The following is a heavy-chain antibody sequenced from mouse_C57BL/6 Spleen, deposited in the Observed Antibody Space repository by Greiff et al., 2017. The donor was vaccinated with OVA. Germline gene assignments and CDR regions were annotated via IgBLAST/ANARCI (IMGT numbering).Heavy chain of an antibody. V-gene: IGHV6-3*01. D-gene: IGHD1-1*01. Sequence: EVQLVESGGGLVQPGGSMKLSCVASGFTFSNYWMNWVRQSPEKGLEWVAQIRLKSDNYATHYAESVKGRFTISRDDSKSSVYLQMNNLRAEDTGIYYCTRYYGIPFAYWGQGTLVTVSA. CDR1: GFTFSNYW. CDR3: TRYYGIPFAY. CDR2: IRLKSDNYAT. J-gene: IGHJ3*01.